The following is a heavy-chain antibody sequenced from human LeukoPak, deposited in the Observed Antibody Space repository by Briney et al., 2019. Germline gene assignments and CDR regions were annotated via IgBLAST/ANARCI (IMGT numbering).Heavy chain of an antibody. D-gene: IGHD3-22*01. Sequence: SETLSLTCAVYGGSFSGYYWSWIRQPPGKGLEWIGEINHSGSTNYNPSLKRRVTISVDTSKNQFSLKLSSVTAADTAVYYCARGLTYYYDSSGYYSSYYFDYWGQETLVTVSS. CDR1: GGSFSGYY. CDR3: ARGLTYYYDSSGYYSSYYFDY. J-gene: IGHJ4*02. CDR2: INHSGST. V-gene: IGHV4-34*01.